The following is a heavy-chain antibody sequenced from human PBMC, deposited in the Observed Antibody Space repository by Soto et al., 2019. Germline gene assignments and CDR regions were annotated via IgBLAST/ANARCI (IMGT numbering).Heavy chain of an antibody. CDR1: GFTFSNAW. V-gene: IGHV3-15*01. J-gene: IGHJ4*02. CDR2: VKSKTHGGTT. CDR3: ATGGYYPDY. D-gene: IGHD3-10*01. Sequence: GSLRLSCAGSGFTFSNAWMNWVRQAPGKGLEWVGRVKSKTHGGTTDYAAPVKGRFTISRDDSENTVFLQMNSLKTEGTAVYYCATGGYYPDYWGQGTLVTVSS.